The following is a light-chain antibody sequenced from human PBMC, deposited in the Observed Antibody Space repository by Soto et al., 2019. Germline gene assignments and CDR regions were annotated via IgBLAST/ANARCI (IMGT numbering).Light chain of an antibody. V-gene: IGKV3-15*01. CDR3: QSCNDWPFT. J-gene: IGKJ2*01. CDR1: ESLSTY. Sequence: EIVMTQSPATLSVSPGERVTLSCRASESLSTYLAWYQQKPGQAPRLLIYGASTKATGIPARFSGSGSATDFTLTISSLQSEDFAVYYCQSCNDWPFTFGQGTKVDIK. CDR2: GAS.